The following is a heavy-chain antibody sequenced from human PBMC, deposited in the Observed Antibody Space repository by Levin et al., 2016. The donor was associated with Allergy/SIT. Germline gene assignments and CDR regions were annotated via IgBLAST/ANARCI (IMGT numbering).Heavy chain of an antibody. CDR2: IVVGSGNT. Sequence: SVKVSCKASGFTFTSSAVQWVRQARGQRLEWIGWIVVGSGNTNYAQKFQERVTITRDMSTSTAYMELSSLRSEDTAVYYCAADKGGYCSSTSCYTPYYYYGMDVWGQGTTVTVSS. CDR1: GFTFTSSA. D-gene: IGHD2-2*02. CDR3: AADKGGYCSSTSCYTPYYYYGMDV. V-gene: IGHV1-58*01. J-gene: IGHJ6*02.